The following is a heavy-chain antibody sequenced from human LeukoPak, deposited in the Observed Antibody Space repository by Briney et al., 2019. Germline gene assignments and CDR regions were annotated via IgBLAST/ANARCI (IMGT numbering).Heavy chain of an antibody. CDR1: GYTFTSYD. Sequence: ASVKVSCKASGYTFTSYDINWVRQATGQGLEWMGWMNPNSGNTGYAQKFQGRVTITTDESTSTAHMELSSLRSEDTAVYYCARGAYDYVWENYRYTSDAFDIWGQGTMVTVSS. D-gene: IGHD3-16*02. J-gene: IGHJ3*02. V-gene: IGHV1-8*01. CDR3: ARGAYDYVWENYRYTSDAFDI. CDR2: MNPNSGNT.